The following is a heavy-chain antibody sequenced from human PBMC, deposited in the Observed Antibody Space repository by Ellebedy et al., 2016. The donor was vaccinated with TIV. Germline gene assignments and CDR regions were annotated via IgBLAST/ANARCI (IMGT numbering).Heavy chain of an antibody. Sequence: LRLSCTVSGGSISSGAYYWSWIRQHPGKGLEWIGYIHYTGSTYYNPSLRSRVIISVDKSKNQFSLKLNSVTAAETAVYYCARVGLGYYDTANFDYWGQGTLVTVSS. CDR2: IHYTGST. J-gene: IGHJ4*02. CDR3: ARVGLGYYDTANFDY. V-gene: IGHV4-31*03. CDR1: GGSISSGAYY. D-gene: IGHD3-22*01.